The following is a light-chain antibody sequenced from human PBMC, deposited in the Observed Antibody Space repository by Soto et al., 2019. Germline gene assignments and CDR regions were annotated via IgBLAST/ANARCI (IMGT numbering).Light chain of an antibody. V-gene: IGLV2-8*01. CDR2: EVN. Sequence: QSALTQPPSTSGSPGQSVTISCAGTNGDVGGYNYVSWYQQYPGKAPKLIIYEVNERPSGVPDRFSGSKSGNTASLTVSGLETADEADYYCSSYAGSNWYVFGTGTKLTVL. J-gene: IGLJ1*01. CDR1: NGDVGGYNY. CDR3: SSYAGSNWYV.